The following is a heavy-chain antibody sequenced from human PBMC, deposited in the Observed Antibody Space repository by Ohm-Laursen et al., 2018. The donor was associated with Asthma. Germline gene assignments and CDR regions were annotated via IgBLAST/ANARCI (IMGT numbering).Heavy chain of an antibody. V-gene: IGHV4-4*02. D-gene: IGHD4-11*01. Sequence: SETLSLTCAVSGGSISSSNWWSWVRQPPGKGLEWIGEIYHSGSTNYNPSLKSRVTISVDKSKNQFSLKLSSLTAADTAVYYCARNGLMTTVTTLGWDWGQGTLVTVSS. CDR1: GGSISSSNW. CDR3: ARNGLMTTVTTLGWD. J-gene: IGHJ4*02. CDR2: IYHSGST.